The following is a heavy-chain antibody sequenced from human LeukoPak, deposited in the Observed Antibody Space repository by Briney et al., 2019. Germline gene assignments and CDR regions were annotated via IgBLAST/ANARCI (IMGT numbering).Heavy chain of an antibody. V-gene: IGHV4-30-4*01. Sequence: SETLSLTCTVSGGSISSGDYYWSWIRQPPGEGLEWIGYIYYSGSTYYNPSLKSRVTISVDTSKNQFSLKLSSVTAADTAVYYCARVRSTGDYVPDFFDYWGQGTLVTVSS. J-gene: IGHJ4*02. D-gene: IGHD4-17*01. CDR2: IYYSGST. CDR3: ARVRSTGDYVPDFFDY. CDR1: GGSISSGDYY.